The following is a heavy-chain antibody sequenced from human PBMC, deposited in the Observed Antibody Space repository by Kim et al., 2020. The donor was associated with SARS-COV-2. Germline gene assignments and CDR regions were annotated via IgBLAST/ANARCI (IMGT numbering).Heavy chain of an antibody. D-gene: IGHD3-16*01. Sequence: GGSLRLSCAASGFTFSRYAMTWVRQAPGKGLEWVSTISGTGVSTYYADSVKGRFTISRDDSKNTLYLHMNSLRAEDTAVYYCAKEGVNYDGYGYYPADHWGQGAVVTVSS. J-gene: IGHJ4*02. CDR2: ISGTGVST. CDR3: AKEGVNYDGYGYYPADH. CDR1: GFTFSRYA. V-gene: IGHV3-23*01.